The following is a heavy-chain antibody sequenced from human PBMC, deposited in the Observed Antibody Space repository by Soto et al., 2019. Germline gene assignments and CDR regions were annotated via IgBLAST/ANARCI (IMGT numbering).Heavy chain of an antibody. V-gene: IGHV3-48*02. D-gene: IGHD1-20*01. CDR2: IGRSSSDI. Sequence: EVQLVESGGGLVQPGGSLRLSCAASGFTFTSYSMNWVRQAPGKGLEWISYIGRSSSDIHYAASVKGRFTISRDNPKTTLYLQMTTMRDEDRAVYSCARDYNSGIAYGGQGPLVTVPS. CDR1: GFTFTSYS. CDR3: ARDYNSGIAY. J-gene: IGHJ4*02.